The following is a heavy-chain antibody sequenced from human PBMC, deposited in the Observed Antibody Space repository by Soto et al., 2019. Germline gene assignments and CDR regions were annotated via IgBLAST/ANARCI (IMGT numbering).Heavy chain of an antibody. CDR3: ARGILRRFLEWLPRTHFDP. CDR1: GFTFSSYW. J-gene: IGHJ5*02. CDR2: IKQDGSEK. Sequence: GGSLRLSCAASGFTFSSYWMSWVRQAPGKGLEWVANIKQDGSEKYYVDSVKGRFTISRDNAKNSLYLQMNSLRAEDTAVYYCARGILRRFLEWLPRTHFDPWGQGTLVTVSS. D-gene: IGHD3-3*01. V-gene: IGHV3-7*01.